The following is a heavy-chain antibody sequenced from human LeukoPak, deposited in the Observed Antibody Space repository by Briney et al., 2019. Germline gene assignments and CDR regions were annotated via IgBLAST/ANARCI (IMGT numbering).Heavy chain of an antibody. D-gene: IGHD3-22*01. CDR2: IRSISTVT. CDR1: GFTFSSYS. CDR3: AKSLDYDGGVLWALPHY. Sequence: PGGSLRLSCAASGFTFSSYSMNSVRQAPGKWLEWGSLIRSISTVTYFADSVKGRFTVSRDNSKNTLYLQMNSLRAEDTAVYYCAKSLDYDGGVLWALPHYWGQGNLVTASS. J-gene: IGHJ4*02. V-gene: IGHV3-23*01.